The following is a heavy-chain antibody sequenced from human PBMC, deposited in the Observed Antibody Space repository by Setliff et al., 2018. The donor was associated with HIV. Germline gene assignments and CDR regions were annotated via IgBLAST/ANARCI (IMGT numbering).Heavy chain of an antibody. CDR2: IDHRGST. Sequence: SETLSLTWAVSGYSISTGYYCGWVRQPPGKGREWIGGIDHRGSTYYNPSLKSRVTISVDTAKNQFSLKLSSVTAADTAVYYCARQPVAGAGYYYYMDVWGKGTTVTVSS. J-gene: IGHJ6*03. CDR1: GYSISTGYY. V-gene: IGHV4-38-2*01. CDR3: ARQPVAGAGYYYYMDV. D-gene: IGHD3-9*01.